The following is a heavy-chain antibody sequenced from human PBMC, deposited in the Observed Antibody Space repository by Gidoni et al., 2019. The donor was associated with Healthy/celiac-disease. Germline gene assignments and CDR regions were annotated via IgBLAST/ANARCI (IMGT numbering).Heavy chain of an antibody. V-gene: IGHV1-69*01. Sequence: QVQLVQSGAEVQKPGSSVKVSCKASGGTFSSYAISWVRPAPGQGLEGMGGIIPIFGTANYAQKFQGRVTITADESTSTAYMELSSLRCEDTAVYYCAREEPPIYGDRRNFDYWGQGTLVTVSS. CDR3: AREEPPIYGDRRNFDY. CDR1: GGTFSSYA. CDR2: IIPIFGTA. J-gene: IGHJ4*02. D-gene: IGHD4-17*01.